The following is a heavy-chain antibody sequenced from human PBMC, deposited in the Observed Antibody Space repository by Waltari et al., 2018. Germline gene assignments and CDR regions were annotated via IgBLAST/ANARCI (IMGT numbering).Heavy chain of an antibody. D-gene: IGHD3-22*01. Sequence: QVQLVQSGAEVKKPGASVKVSCKASGYTFTSYDINWVRQATGQGLEWMGWRNPNSGKTGYAQKFQGRVTITRNTYISTAYMELGSLRSEDTAVYYCARTEAYSSGYYWSYYYGMDVWGQGTTVTVSS. V-gene: IGHV1-8*03. J-gene: IGHJ6*02. CDR2: RNPNSGKT. CDR1: GYTFTSYD. CDR3: ARTEAYSSGYYWSYYYGMDV.